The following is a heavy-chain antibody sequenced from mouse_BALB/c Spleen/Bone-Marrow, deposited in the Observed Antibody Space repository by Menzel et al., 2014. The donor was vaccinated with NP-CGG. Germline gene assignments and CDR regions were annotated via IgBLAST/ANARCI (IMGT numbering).Heavy chain of an antibody. CDR2: IDPANGNT. Sequence: EVMLVESGAELVKPGASVKLSCTASGFNIKDSYMHWVKQRPEQGLEWIGRIDPANGNTKYDPKFQGKATITADTSSNTAYLKLSSLTSEDTAVYYCAGFGITKEEGYYYAMDYWGQGTSVTVSS. CDR3: AGFGITKEEGYYYAMDY. D-gene: IGHD2-4*01. V-gene: IGHV14-3*02. J-gene: IGHJ4*01. CDR1: GFNIKDSY.